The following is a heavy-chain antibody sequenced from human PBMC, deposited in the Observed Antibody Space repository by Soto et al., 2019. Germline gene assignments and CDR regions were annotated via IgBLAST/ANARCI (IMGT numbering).Heavy chain of an antibody. CDR1: GGSISSYY. J-gene: IGHJ4*02. Sequence: SETLSLTCTVSGGSISSYYWSWIRQPPGKGLEWIGYIYYSGSTNYNPSLKSRVTISVDTSKNQFSLKLSSVTAADTAVYYCVRESGPRLAKQGLKRWGKGTRVVVSS. D-gene: IGHD3-22*01. V-gene: IGHV4-59*01. CDR3: VRESGPRLAKQGLKR. CDR2: IYYSGST.